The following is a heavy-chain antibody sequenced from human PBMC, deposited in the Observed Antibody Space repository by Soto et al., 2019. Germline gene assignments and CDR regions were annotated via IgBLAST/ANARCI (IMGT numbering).Heavy chain of an antibody. J-gene: IGHJ3*02. Sequence: QVQLVQSGAEAKKPGSSVKVSCKASGGTFSSYAISWVRQAPGQGLEWMGGIIPIFGTANYAQKFQGRVTITADESTSTAYMELSSLRSEDTAVYYCAKSTYSSGWYGDAFDIWGQGTMVTVSS. D-gene: IGHD6-19*01. CDR2: IIPIFGTA. CDR1: GGTFSSYA. V-gene: IGHV1-69*12. CDR3: AKSTYSSGWYGDAFDI.